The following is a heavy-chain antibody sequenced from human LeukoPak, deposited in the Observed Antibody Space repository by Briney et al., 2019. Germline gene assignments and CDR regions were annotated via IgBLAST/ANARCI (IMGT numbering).Heavy chain of an antibody. D-gene: IGHD2-2*01. V-gene: IGHV1-58*01. CDR3: AEAIGYCSSTSCFDDAFDI. CDR1: GFTFTSSA. CDR2: IVVGSGNT. J-gene: IGHJ3*02. Sequence: SVKVSCKASGFTFTSSAVQWVRQARGQRLEWIGWIVVGSGNTNYAQKFQERVTITRDMSTSTAYMELSSLRSEDTAVYYCAEAIGYCSSTSCFDDAFDIWGQGTMVTVSS.